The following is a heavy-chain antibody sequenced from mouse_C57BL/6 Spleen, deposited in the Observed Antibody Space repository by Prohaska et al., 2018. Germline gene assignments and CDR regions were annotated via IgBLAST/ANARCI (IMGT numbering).Heavy chain of an antibody. Sequence: QVQLQQPGAELVRPGSSVKLSCKASGYTFTSYWMHWVKQRPIQGLEWICNIDPSDSETHYNQKFKDKATLTVDKSSSTAYMQLSSLASEESAVYCCARDSSGYKFAYWGQGTLVTVSA. J-gene: IGHJ3*01. CDR1: GYTFTSYW. CDR3: ARDSSGYKFAY. D-gene: IGHD3-2*02. V-gene: IGHV1-52*01. CDR2: IDPSDSET.